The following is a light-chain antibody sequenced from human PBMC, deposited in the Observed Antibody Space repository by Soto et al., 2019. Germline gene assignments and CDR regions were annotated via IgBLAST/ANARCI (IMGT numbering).Light chain of an antibody. J-gene: IGKJ5*01. V-gene: IGKV3-20*01. Sequence: EIVLTHSPGTLSLSPGERATLSCRASERIYSAYLGWYQQKPGQAPRLLIHGTSSRATGIPDRFGGSGSGTDFTLTISRLEPEDFAVYYCQQYGNSPITFGQGTRLEIK. CDR2: GTS. CDR3: QQYGNSPIT. CDR1: ERIYSAY.